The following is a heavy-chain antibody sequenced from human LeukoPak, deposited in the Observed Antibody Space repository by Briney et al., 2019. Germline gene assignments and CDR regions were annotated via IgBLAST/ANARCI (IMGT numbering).Heavy chain of an antibody. CDR2: INPNSGGT. D-gene: IGHD6-13*01. Sequence: ASVKVSCKASGYTFTGYYMHWVRQAPGQGLEWMGWINPNSGGTNYAQKFQGRVTMTRDTSISTAYMELSRLRSDDTAVYYCARVILPGIAAAGNDYWGQGTLVTVSS. CDR1: GYTFTGYY. V-gene: IGHV1-2*02. CDR3: ARVILPGIAAAGNDY. J-gene: IGHJ4*02.